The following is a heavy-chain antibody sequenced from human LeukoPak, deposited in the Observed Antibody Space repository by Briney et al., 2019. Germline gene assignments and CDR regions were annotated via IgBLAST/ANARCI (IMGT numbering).Heavy chain of an antibody. D-gene: IGHD5-18*01. CDR1: GYTFTGYY. J-gene: IGHJ4*02. CDR3: ARGGSSGYY. Sequence: GASVKVSCKASGYTFTGYYMHWVRQAPGHGLEWMGWINPNSGGTNYAQKFQGRVTLARDTSISTAYMELSSLRSDDTAVYYCARGGSSGYYWGQGTLVTVSS. V-gene: IGHV1-2*02. CDR2: INPNSGGT.